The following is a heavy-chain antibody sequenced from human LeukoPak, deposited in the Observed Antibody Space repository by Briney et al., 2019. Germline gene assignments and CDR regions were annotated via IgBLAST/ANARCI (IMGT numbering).Heavy chain of an antibody. CDR2: IWYDGSNE. CDR1: EFPFSRNG. CDR3: AKDRDYIMGIVDY. Sequence: PGGSLRLSCAASEFPFSRNGMPWGRQAPGKGLEWVAVIWYDGSNEYYADSVKGRFTVSRDNSKNTMYLQMNSLRAEDTAVYYCAKDRDYIMGIVDYWGQGTLVTVSS. J-gene: IGHJ4*02. D-gene: IGHD4/OR15-4a*01. V-gene: IGHV3-33*06.